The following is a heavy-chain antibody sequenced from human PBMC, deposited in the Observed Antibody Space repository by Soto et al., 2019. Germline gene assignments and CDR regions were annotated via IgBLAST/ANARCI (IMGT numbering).Heavy chain of an antibody. CDR3: ARDEMAKINGFDY. Sequence: QVQLVESGGGVVQPGRSLRLSCAASGFTFSSYGMHWVRQAPGKGLEWVAVIWYDGSNKYYADSVKGRFTISRDNSKNTLYLQMNSLRAEDTAVYYCARDEMAKINGFDYWGQGTLVTVSS. CDR1: GFTFSSYG. CDR2: IWYDGSNK. D-gene: IGHD5-12*01. J-gene: IGHJ4*02. V-gene: IGHV3-33*01.